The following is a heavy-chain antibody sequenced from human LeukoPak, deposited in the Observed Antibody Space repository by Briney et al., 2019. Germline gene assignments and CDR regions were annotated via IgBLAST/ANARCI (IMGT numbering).Heavy chain of an antibody. CDR2: IYSGGKT. D-gene: IGHD4-23*01. Sequence: PGGSLRLSCAASGFTVSSNFLSWVRQAPGKGLEWVSVIYSGGKTYYADSVKGRFTISRDNSENTLYLQMNSLRAEDTAVYYCARGADRWNYFDYWGQGTLVTVSS. V-gene: IGHV3-53*01. CDR1: GFTVSSNF. CDR3: ARGADRWNYFDY. J-gene: IGHJ4*02.